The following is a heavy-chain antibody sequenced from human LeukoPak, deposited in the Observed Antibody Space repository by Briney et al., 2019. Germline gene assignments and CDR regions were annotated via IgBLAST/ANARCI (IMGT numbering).Heavy chain of an antibody. Sequence: GGSLRLSCAASGFTFDDYGMTWVRQPPGRGLEWVCDINWDGSTTGYADSVKGRFTISRDNAKNSLYLQMHSLRSEDTAVYYCARSPGPMVRGVNYYYYMDVWGKGTTVTISS. D-gene: IGHD3-10*01. CDR3: ARSPGPMVRGVNYYYYMDV. J-gene: IGHJ6*03. CDR1: GFTFDDYG. V-gene: IGHV3-20*04. CDR2: INWDGSTT.